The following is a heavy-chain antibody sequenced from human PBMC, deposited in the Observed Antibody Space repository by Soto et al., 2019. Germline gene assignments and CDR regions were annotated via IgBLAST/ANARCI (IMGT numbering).Heavy chain of an antibody. CDR3: ARVGPWSGDYWGGSPYGMDV. J-gene: IGHJ6*02. CDR2: IYYSGST. D-gene: IGHD4-17*01. CDR1: GGSISSGDYY. V-gene: IGHV4-30-4*01. Sequence: QVQLQESGPGLVKPSQTLSLTCTVSGGSISSGDYYWSWIRQPPGKGLEWIGYIYYSGSTYYNPSLKSRVTISVDTSKNQFSLKLSSVTAADTAVYYCARVGPWSGDYWGGSPYGMDVWGQGTTVTVSS.